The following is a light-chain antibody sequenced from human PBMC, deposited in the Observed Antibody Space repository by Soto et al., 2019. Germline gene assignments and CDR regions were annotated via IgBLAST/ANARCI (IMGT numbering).Light chain of an antibody. J-gene: IGKJ4*01. V-gene: IGKV3-11*01. Sequence: EIVLTQSPATLSLPPGERATLSCRASQSVSSYLAWYQQKPGQAPRLLIYDASNRATGIPARFSGSGSGTDLTLTISSLEPEDFAVYYCQQRSNWPLTFGGGTKVDNK. CDR3: QQRSNWPLT. CDR2: DAS. CDR1: QSVSSY.